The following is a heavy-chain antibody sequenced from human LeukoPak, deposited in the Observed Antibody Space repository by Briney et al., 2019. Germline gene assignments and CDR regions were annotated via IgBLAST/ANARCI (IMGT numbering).Heavy chain of an antibody. V-gene: IGHV1-24*01. J-gene: IGHJ3*02. Sequence: ASVKVSCKVSGYTLTELSMHWVRQAPGKGLEWMGGFDPEDGETIYAQKFQGRVTMTEDTSTDTAYMELSSLRSEDTAVYYCARAKGNSGAFDIWGQGTMVTVSS. D-gene: IGHD4-23*01. CDR1: GYTLTELS. CDR3: ARAKGNSGAFDI. CDR2: FDPEDGET.